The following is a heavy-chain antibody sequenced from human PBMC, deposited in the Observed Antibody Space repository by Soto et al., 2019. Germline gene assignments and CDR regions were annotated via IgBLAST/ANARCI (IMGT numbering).Heavy chain of an antibody. Sequence: GGSLRLSCAVSGFTFSDYWMSWVRQAPGKGLEWVSDIIDSGGSTYYADAVKGRFTISRDNSKSTLYLQMNSLRAEDTAVYYCGKGRSYYYYYGVDVWGQGTTVTVS. D-gene: IGHD1-26*01. CDR2: IIDSGGST. V-gene: IGHV3-23*01. CDR1: GFTFSDYW. CDR3: GKGRSYYYYYGVDV. J-gene: IGHJ6*02.